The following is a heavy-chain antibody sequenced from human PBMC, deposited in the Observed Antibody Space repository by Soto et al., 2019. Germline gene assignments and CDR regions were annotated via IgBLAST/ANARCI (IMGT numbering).Heavy chain of an antibody. D-gene: IGHD1-26*01. CDR2: IWYDGSNK. Sequence: QVQLVESGGGVVQPGRSLTLSCAASGFTFSSHGMHWVRQAPGKRLEWLAIIWYDGSNKYYADSVKGRFTISRDNSKNTLSLQMNNLRVEDTAVYYCARGGRSLPHPLDCWGQGTLVTVSS. J-gene: IGHJ4*02. CDR3: ARGGRSLPHPLDC. V-gene: IGHV3-33*08. CDR1: GFTFSSHG.